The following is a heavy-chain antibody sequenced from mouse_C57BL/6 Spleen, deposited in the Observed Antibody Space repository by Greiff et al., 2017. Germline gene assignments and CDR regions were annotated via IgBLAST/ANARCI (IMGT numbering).Heavy chain of an antibody. J-gene: IGHJ4*01. CDR2: IDPSDSYT. CDR1: GYTFTSYW. CDR3: ASPYGSSPYAMDY. D-gene: IGHD1-1*01. V-gene: IGHV1-50*01. Sequence: VQLQQPGAELVKPGASVKLSCKASGYTFTSYWMQWVKQRPGQGLEWIGEIDPSDSYTNYNQKFKGKATLTVDTSSSTAYMQLSSLTSEDSAVYYCASPYGSSPYAMDYWGQGTSVTVSS.